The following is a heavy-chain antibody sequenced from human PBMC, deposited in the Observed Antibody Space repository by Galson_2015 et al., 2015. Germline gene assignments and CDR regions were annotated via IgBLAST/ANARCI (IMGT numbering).Heavy chain of an antibody. CDR2: INPSGGST. CDR3: ARDPTPDYGGPRGWFDP. Sequence: SVKVSCKASGYTFTSYYMHWVRQAPGQGLEWMGIINPSGGSTSYAQKFQGRVTMTRDTSTGTVYMELSSLRSEDTAVYYCARDPTPDYGGPRGWFDPWGQGTLVTVSS. D-gene: IGHD4-23*01. V-gene: IGHV1-46*01. CDR1: GYTFTSYY. J-gene: IGHJ5*02.